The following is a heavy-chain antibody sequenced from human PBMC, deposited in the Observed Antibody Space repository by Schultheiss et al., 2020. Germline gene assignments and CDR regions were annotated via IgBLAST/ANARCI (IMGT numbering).Heavy chain of an antibody. CDR2: ISGSGGST. V-gene: IGHV3-23*01. D-gene: IGHD6-19*01. J-gene: IGHJ4*02. CDR3: ARVAVAGSGSSADYFDY. CDR1: GFTFSSYE. Sequence: GGSLRLSCAASGFTFSSYEMSWVRQAPGKGLEWVSAISGSGGSTYYADSVKGRFTISRDNSKSTLHLQMNSLRVEDTAVYYCARVAVAGSGSSADYFDYWGQGTLVTVSS.